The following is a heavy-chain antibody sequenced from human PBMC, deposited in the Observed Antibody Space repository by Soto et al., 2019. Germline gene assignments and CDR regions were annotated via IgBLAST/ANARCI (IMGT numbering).Heavy chain of an antibody. CDR2: ISGSGTAT. CDR1: GFPFRTYS. J-gene: IGHJ3*01. Sequence: NLLESGGGLVQPGGSLRLSCAASGFPFRTYSMSWVRQAPRKGLEWVSGISGSGTATYYTDSVKGRFTVSRDNSKDTLFLQMNTLRVEDTAVYYCAKTRLYDNNDYHRDGFDVWGPGTVVTVS. V-gene: IGHV3-23*01. D-gene: IGHD3-22*01. CDR3: AKTRLYDNNDYHRDGFDV.